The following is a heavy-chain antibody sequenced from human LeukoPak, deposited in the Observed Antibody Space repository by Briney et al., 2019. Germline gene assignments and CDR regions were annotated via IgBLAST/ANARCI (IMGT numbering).Heavy chain of an antibody. D-gene: IGHD4-17*01. CDR2: ISYDGSNK. CDR1: GFTFSSHS. V-gene: IGHV3-30*03. CDR3: ARFYGDYEGYYFDY. Sequence: PWGSLRLSCAASGFTFSSHSMNWVRQAPGKGLEWVAVISYDGSNKYYADSVKGRFTISRDNSKNTLYLQMNSLRAEDTAVYYYARFYGDYEGYYFDYWGQGTLVTVSS. J-gene: IGHJ4*02.